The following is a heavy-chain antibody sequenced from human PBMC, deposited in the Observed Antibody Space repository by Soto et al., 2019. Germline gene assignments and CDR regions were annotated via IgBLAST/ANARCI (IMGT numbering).Heavy chain of an antibody. CDR1: GGTFSSYA. J-gene: IGHJ6*02. V-gene: IGHV1-69*13. Sequence: SVKVSCKASGGTFSSYAISWVRQAPGQGLEWMGGIIPIFGTANYAQKFQGRVTITADESTSTAYMELSSLRSEDTAVYYCARVGAGHNWIVVDLAYSYYYGIGVWGHGTTVTVS. CDR3: ARVGAGHNWIVVDLAYSYYYGIGV. CDR2: IIPIFGTA. D-gene: IGHD1-1*01.